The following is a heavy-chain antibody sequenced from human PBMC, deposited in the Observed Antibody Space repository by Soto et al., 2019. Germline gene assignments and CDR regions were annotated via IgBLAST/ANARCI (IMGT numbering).Heavy chain of an antibody. V-gene: IGHV3-15*01. Sequence: EVQLVESGGGLAKPGGSLRLSCAASGFTSSNDWMNWVRQAPGKGLEWVARIKTVTDGGTTDYAAPVKGRFFISRDDSKSTLYLQMNSLKTEDTAIYYCMTHAVIYSRGHWGQGTLVTVAS. J-gene: IGHJ4*02. CDR3: MTHAVIYSRGH. CDR2: IKTVTDGGTT. D-gene: IGHD6-25*01. CDR1: GFTSSNDW.